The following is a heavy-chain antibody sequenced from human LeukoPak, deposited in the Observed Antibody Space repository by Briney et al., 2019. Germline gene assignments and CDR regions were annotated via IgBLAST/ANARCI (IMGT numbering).Heavy chain of an antibody. CDR1: GGSISSGDYY. CDR2: IYYSGST. V-gene: IGHV4-30-4*01. Sequence: SETLSLTRTVSGGSISSGDYYWSWIRQPPGKGLEWIGYIYYSGSTYYNPSLKSRVTISVDTSKNQFSLKLRSVTAADTAVYYCARERRIAAGVVDYWGQGTLVTVSS. J-gene: IGHJ4*02. CDR3: ARERRIAAGVVDY. D-gene: IGHD6-13*01.